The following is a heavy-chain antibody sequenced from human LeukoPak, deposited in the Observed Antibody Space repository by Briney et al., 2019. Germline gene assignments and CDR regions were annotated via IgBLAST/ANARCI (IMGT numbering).Heavy chain of an antibody. CDR2: ILYSGNT. V-gene: IGHV4-39*01. D-gene: IGHD3-22*01. CDR1: GGSVNKGPHY. Sequence: ETSETLSLTCTVSGGSVNKGPHYWGWIRQPPGKGLEWIGSILYSGNTYYNASLKSRVTISVDTSKNQFSLRLSSVTAADRAVYYCARHEGSYFGKSGYTFEYWGQGIVVTVSS. CDR3: ARHEGSYFGKSGYTFEY. J-gene: IGHJ4*02.